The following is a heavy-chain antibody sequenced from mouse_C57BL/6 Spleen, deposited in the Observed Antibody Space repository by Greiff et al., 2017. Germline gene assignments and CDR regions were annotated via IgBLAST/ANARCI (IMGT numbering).Heavy chain of an antibody. CDR1: GYAFTNYL. CDR3: ARRDYGSSYGFDY. D-gene: IGHD1-1*01. CDR2: INPGSGGT. Sequence: VQLQQSGAELVRPGTSVKVSCKASGYAFTNYLIEWVKQRPGQGLEWIGVINPGSGGTNYNEKFKGKATLTADKSSSTAYMQLSSLTSEDSAVYFGARRDYGSSYGFDYWGQGTTLTVSS. V-gene: IGHV1-54*01. J-gene: IGHJ2*01.